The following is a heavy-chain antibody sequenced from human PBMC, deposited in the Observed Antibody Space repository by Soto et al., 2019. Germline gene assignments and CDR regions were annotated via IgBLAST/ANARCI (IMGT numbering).Heavy chain of an antibody. CDR2: IYYSGST. CDR1: GGSISSGGYY. D-gene: IGHD3-10*01. CDR3: ARDRTMVRGAHYGMDV. J-gene: IGHJ6*02. Sequence: PSETRSLTCTVSGGSISSGGYYWSWIRQHPGKGLEWIGYIYYSGSTYYNPSLKSRVTISVDTSKNQFSLKLSSVTAADTAVYYCARDRTMVRGAHYGMDVWGQGTTVTVSS. V-gene: IGHV4-31*03.